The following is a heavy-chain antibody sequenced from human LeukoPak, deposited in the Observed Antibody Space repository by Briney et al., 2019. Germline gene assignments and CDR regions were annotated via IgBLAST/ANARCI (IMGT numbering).Heavy chain of an antibody. V-gene: IGHV1-69*04. D-gene: IGHD2-21*02. Sequence: SVKVSCKASGGTFSSYAVSWVRQAPGQGLEWMGRIIPIFGIANYAQKFQGRVTITADKSTSTAYMELSSLRSEDTAVYYCARADCGGDCRDPYYYYGMDVWGQGTTVTVSS. CDR2: IIPIFGIA. CDR3: ARADCGGDCRDPYYYYGMDV. CDR1: GGTFSSYA. J-gene: IGHJ6*02.